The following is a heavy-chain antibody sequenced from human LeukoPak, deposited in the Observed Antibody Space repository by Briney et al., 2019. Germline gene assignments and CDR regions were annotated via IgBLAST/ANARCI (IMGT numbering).Heavy chain of an antibody. CDR3: ARGVSSAIDY. Sequence: GGSLRLSCAASDFAFSSYWMNWVRQAPGKGLEWVANINGDGRDTYYVGSVRGRFTISRDNADNSLYLQMHNLRGDDTAVYYCARGVSSAIDYWGQGTLVTVSS. CDR2: INGDGRDT. CDR1: DFAFSSYW. D-gene: IGHD3-10*01. J-gene: IGHJ4*02. V-gene: IGHV3-7*01.